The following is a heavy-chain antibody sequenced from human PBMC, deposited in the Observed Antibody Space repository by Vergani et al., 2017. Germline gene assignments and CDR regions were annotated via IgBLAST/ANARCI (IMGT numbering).Heavy chain of an antibody. D-gene: IGHD7-27*01. V-gene: IGHV4-4*07. CDR1: GAPISYWC. J-gene: IGHJ4*02. Sequence: QVQMQESGPGLVKTSETLSLTCSASGAPISYWCWSWLRQPAGKGLEWIGGLCPSGSTNYKPSLKSRVTMSVDTSKNQFSLKLTSVTAADTAVYYCATGAGPFDIWGQGTLVTVSS. CDR2: LCPSGST. CDR3: ATGAGPFDI.